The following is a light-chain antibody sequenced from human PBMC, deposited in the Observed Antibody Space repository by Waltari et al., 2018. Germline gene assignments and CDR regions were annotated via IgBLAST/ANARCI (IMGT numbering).Light chain of an antibody. J-gene: IGLJ3*02. CDR1: RSNIGRNP. CDR2: TDN. V-gene: IGLV1-44*01. CDR3: STWDDSLNGAV. Sequence: QSVLTQPPSASGTPGQRVTISCSGSRSNIGRNPVRWYQQFPGTAPKLLIFTDNRRPSGGPDRVSAAKSGTSASLAISGLQSEDEAHYYCSTWDDSLNGAVFGGGTRVTVL.